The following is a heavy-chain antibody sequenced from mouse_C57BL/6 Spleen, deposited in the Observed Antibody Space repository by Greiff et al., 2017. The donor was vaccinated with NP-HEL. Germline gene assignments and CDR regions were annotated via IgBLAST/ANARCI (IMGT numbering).Heavy chain of an antibody. Sequence: VQLQQSGPELVKPGASVKISCKASGYAFSSSWMNWVKQRPGKGLEWIGRIYPGDGDTNYNGKFKGKATLTADKSSSTAYMQLSSLTSEDSAVYFCAGGRYFDYWGQGTTLTVSS. CDR1: GYAFSSSW. CDR2: IYPGDGDT. CDR3: AGGRYFDY. J-gene: IGHJ2*01. D-gene: IGHD1-1*02. V-gene: IGHV1-82*01.